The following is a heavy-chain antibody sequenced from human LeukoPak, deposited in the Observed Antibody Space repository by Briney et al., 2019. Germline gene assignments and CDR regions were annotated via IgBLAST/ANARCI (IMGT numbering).Heavy chain of an antibody. CDR3: ARGRVRGNTYYYDSSGYPSFAFDI. CDR2: INHSGST. CDR1: GGSFSGYY. J-gene: IGHJ3*02. Sequence: PSETLSLTCAVYGGSFSGYYWSWIRQPPGKGLEWIGEINHSGSTNYNPSLKSRVTISVDTSKNQFSLKLSSVTAADTAVYYCARGRVRGNTYYYDSSGYPSFAFDIWGQGTMVTVSS. D-gene: IGHD3-22*01. V-gene: IGHV4-34*01.